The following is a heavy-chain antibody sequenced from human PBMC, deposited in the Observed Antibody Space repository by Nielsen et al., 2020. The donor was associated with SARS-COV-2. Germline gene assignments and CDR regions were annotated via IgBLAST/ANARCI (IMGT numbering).Heavy chain of an antibody. CDR2: ISWNSGSI. D-gene: IGHD6-19*01. J-gene: IGHJ1*01. CDR1: GFTFDDYA. V-gene: IGHV3-9*01. CDR3: AKMSPPGIAVGAAEYFQH. Sequence: SLKISCAASGFTFDDYAMHWVRQAPGKGLEWVSGISWNSGSIGYADSVKGRFTISRDNAKNSLYLQMNSLRAEDTAVYYCAKMSPPGIAVGAAEYFQHWGQGTLVTVSS.